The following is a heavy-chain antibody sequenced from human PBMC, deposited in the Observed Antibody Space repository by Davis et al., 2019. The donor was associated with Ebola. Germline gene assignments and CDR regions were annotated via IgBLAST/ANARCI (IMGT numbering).Heavy chain of an antibody. CDR1: GFTFSSYG. J-gene: IGHJ6*02. Sequence: GGSLRLSCAASGFTFSSYGMNWVRQAPGKGLEWVSAISGSGGSTYYADSVKGRFTISRDNSKNTLYPQMNSLRADDTALYYGAKGGARYFYHYYGMDVWGQGTTVTVSS. CDR3: AKGGARYFYHYYGMDV. D-gene: IGHD2/OR15-2a*01. V-gene: IGHV3-23*01. CDR2: ISGSGGST.